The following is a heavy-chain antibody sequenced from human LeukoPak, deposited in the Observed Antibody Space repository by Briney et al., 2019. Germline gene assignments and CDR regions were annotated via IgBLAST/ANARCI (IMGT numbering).Heavy chain of an antibody. J-gene: IGHJ3*02. CDR3: ARDVGAVAATEGAFDI. CDR1: GGSISSGSYY. V-gene: IGHV4-61*02. CDR2: IYISGST. Sequence: PSETLSLTCTVSGGSISSGSYYWSWIRQPAGKGLERIGRIYISGSTNYNPSLKSRVTISVDTSKNQFSLKLSSVTAADTAVYYCARDVGAVAATEGAFDIWGQGTMVTVSS. D-gene: IGHD6-19*01.